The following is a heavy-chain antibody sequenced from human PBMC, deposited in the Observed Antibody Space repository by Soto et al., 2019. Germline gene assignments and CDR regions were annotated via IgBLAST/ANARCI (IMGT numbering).Heavy chain of an antibody. Sequence: GASVKVSCKASGYTFTSYGISWVRQAPGQGLEWMGWISAYNGNTNYAQKLQGRVTMTTDTSTSTAYMEPRSLRSDDTAVYYCARRPPITMVRGVIINNWFDPWGQGTLVTVSS. V-gene: IGHV1-18*01. J-gene: IGHJ5*02. CDR2: ISAYNGNT. D-gene: IGHD3-10*01. CDR3: ARRPPITMVRGVIINNWFDP. CDR1: GYTFTSYG.